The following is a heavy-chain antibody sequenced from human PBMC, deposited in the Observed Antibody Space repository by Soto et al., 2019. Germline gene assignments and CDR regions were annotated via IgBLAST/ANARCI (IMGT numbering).Heavy chain of an antibody. CDR1: GGSISSNHW. J-gene: IGHJ4*02. D-gene: IGHD4-17*01. V-gene: IGHV4-4*02. CDR3: VRHLWVTTIQSCDY. CDR2: MYHSGST. Sequence: SETLSLTCAVSGGSISSNHWWTWVRQSPGKGLEWIGEMYHSGSTNYNPSLQSRVTISVDKSKNQFFLTLTSVTAADTAVYYCVRHLWVTTIQSCDYWGQGTLVTVS.